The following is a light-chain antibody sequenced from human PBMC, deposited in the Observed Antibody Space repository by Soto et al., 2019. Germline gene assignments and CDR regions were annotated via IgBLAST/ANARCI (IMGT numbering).Light chain of an antibody. Sequence: QSALTQPPSASGSPGPSVTISCTGTSSDVGAYKYVSWYQQYPGKAPKLMIYEVTKRPSGVPDRFSGSKSGNTASRTVSGLQAEDEADYYCTSYVGNDIWVFGGGTQLTVL. J-gene: IGLJ3*02. CDR3: TSYVGNDIWV. V-gene: IGLV2-8*01. CDR1: SSDVGAYKY. CDR2: EVT.